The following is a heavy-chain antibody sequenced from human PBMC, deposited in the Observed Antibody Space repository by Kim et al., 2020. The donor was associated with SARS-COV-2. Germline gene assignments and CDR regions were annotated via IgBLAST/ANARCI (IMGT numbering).Heavy chain of an antibody. J-gene: IGHJ6*02. CDR2: IYYSGST. Sequence: SETLSLTCTVSGGSISSSSYYWGWIRQPPGKGLEWIGSIYYSGSTYYNSSLKSRVTITVDTSKNQFSLKLSSVTAAATAVYYCARHGETGYYYYYGMDVWGQGTTVTVSS. D-gene: IGHD3-10*01. CDR3: ARHGETGYYYYYGMDV. CDR1: GGSISSSSYY. V-gene: IGHV4-39*01.